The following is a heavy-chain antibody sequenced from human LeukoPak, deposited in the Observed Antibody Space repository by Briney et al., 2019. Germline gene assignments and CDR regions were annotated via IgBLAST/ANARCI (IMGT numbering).Heavy chain of an antibody. CDR2: IKEDGSDK. CDR1: GFTFSSYA. Sequence: GGSLRLSCAASGFTFSSYAMSWVRQAPGKGLEWVATIKEDGSDKYYVDSVRGRFTISRDNAENSLYLQMNSLRAEDTALYYCVRDGIRDIPGIITIRYDYWGQGTLVTVSS. V-gene: IGHV3-7*05. CDR3: VRDGIRDIPGIITIRYDY. D-gene: IGHD3-10*01. J-gene: IGHJ4*02.